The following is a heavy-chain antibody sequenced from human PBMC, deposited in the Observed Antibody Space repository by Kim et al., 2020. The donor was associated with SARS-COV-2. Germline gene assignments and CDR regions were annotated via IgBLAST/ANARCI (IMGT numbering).Heavy chain of an antibody. CDR1: GDSVSSNSAA. CDR3: ARGRHYYYDSSGFNHYGMDV. J-gene: IGHJ6*02. Sequence: SQTLSLTCAISGDSVSSNSAAWNWIRQSPSRGLERLGRTYYRSKWYNDYAVSVKSRITINPDTSKNQFSLQLNSVTPEDTAVYYCARGRHYYYDSSGFNHYGMDVWGQGTTVTVSS. V-gene: IGHV6-1*01. D-gene: IGHD3-22*01. CDR2: TYYRSKWYN.